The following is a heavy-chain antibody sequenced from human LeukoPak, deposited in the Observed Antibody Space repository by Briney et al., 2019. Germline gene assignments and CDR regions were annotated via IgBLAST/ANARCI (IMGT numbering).Heavy chain of an antibody. J-gene: IGHJ6*04. CDR3: ARDNGMSYYRMDV. V-gene: IGHV4-59*01. Sequence: SETLSLTCAVSGGSITGYFWGWIRQPPGKGLDWIGYIYHTGSTQYNPSLKSRATISLDTSKNQFSLKLTSVTAADTAVYYCARDNGMSYYRMDVWGKGTTVTVSS. D-gene: IGHD1-14*01. CDR1: GGSITGYF. CDR2: IYHTGST.